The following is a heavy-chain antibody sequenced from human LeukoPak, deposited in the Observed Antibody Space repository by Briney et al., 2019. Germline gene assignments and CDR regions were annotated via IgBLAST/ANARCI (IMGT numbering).Heavy chain of an antibody. V-gene: IGHV4-59*08. CDR2: IRYSGIT. CDR3: ARYCRENICDSKALVF. CDR1: GGSINNYY. Sequence: SETLSLTCTVSGGSINNYYWTWVRQPPGKGLGWIGYIRYSGITNYNPSLKSRGTVSVDTSTNQCSLWLTSVTDADTAVYDCARYCRENICDSKALVFWGQGTLVTVSS. J-gene: IGHJ4*02. D-gene: IGHD2-15*01.